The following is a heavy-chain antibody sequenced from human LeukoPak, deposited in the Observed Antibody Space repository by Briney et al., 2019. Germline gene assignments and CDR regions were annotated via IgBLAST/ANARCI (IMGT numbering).Heavy chain of an antibody. V-gene: IGHV3-7*01. CDR1: GFTFSASW. J-gene: IGHJ3*02. Sequence: VGSLRLSCAASGFTFSASWMTWVRQAPGKGLDWVANIKEDGTTKNYVDSVRGRFTISRDNAEKSLYLQMTSLRAEDTAVYYCARDAGSNALDIWGQGTMVTVSS. CDR2: IKEDGTTK. CDR3: ARDAGSNALDI. D-gene: IGHD3-10*01.